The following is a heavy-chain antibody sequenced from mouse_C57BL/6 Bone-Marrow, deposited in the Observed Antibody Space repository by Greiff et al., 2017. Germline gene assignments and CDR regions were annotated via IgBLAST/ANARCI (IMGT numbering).Heavy chain of an antibody. V-gene: IGHV1-81*01. Sequence: QVQLQQSGAELARPGASVKLSCKASGYTFTSYGISWVKQRTGQGLEWIGEIYPRSGNTYYNEKFNGKATLTADKSSSTAYMELRSLTSEDSAVYFCAREGGDYDVVDVDYWGQGTTLTVSS. D-gene: IGHD2-4*01. CDR3: AREGGDYDVVDVDY. CDR1: GYTFTSYG. J-gene: IGHJ2*01. CDR2: IYPRSGNT.